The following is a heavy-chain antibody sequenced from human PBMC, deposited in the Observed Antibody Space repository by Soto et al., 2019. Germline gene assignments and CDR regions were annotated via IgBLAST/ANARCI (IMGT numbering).Heavy chain of an antibody. V-gene: IGHV3-9*01. D-gene: IGHD5-18*01. J-gene: IGHJ4*02. Sequence: EVQLVESGGGLVQPGGSLRLSCAASGFTFDDYALHWVRQAPGKGLEWVSGISWNGGTTQYADPVRGRFTVSRDNAKNTLYLQMNSLRIEDTAFYYCAKDQDGYSYGYDYWGQGALVTVSS. CDR3: AKDQDGYSYGYDY. CDR1: GFTFDDYA. CDR2: ISWNGGTT.